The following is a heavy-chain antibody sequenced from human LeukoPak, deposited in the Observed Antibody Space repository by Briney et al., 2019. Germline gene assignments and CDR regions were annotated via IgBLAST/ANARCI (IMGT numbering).Heavy chain of an antibody. Sequence: PGRSLRLSCVASGFTFSSCGMHWVRQAPGKGLEWVAVISYDGSNKYYADSVKGRFTISRDNSKNTLYLQMNSLRAEDTAVYYCAKDGGPYSSSSGKAKYYYYGMDVWGQGTTVTVSS. CDR2: ISYDGSNK. V-gene: IGHV3-30*18. CDR3: AKDGGPYSSSSGKAKYYYYGMDV. CDR1: GFTFSSCG. D-gene: IGHD6-13*01. J-gene: IGHJ6*02.